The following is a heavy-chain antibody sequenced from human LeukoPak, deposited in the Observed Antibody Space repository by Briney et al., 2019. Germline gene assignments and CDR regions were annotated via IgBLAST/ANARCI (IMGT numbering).Heavy chain of an antibody. CDR3: ASTPYSYGSNFDY. J-gene: IGHJ4*02. Sequence: GGSLRLSCEGFGFTFSTYSMNWVRQAPGKGLEWVSYISSSSRTKYYSDSVKGRFTISRDNAKNSVFLQMNSLRAEDTAVYYCASTPYSYGSNFDYWGQGTLVTVSS. CDR2: ISSSSRTK. D-gene: IGHD5-18*01. CDR1: GFTFSTYS. V-gene: IGHV3-48*01.